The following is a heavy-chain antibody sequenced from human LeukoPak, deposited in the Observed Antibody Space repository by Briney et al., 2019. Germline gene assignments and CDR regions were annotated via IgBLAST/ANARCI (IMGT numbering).Heavy chain of an antibody. CDR2: ISYDGSNK. CDR1: GFTFSSYA. D-gene: IGHD6-13*01. V-gene: IGHV3-30*04. J-gene: IGHJ5*02. CDR3: ARDAAAAGDNWFHP. Sequence: GRSLRLSCAPSGFTFSSYAMHWVRQAPGKGLEWVAVISYDGSNKYYADSVKGRFTISRDNSKNTLYLQMNSLRAEDTAVYYCARDAAAAGDNWFHPWGQGTPVTVSS.